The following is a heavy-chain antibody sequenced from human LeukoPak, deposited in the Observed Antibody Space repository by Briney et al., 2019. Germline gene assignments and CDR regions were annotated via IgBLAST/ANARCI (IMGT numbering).Heavy chain of an antibody. Sequence: GGSLRLSCAVSGFTFSSYGMSWVRQAPGKGLEWVSGISNSGGSTYYADSVKGRFTISRDNSKNTLYLQMSSLRAEDTAVYYCAKVGLRLGGDYWGQGTLVTVSS. CDR3: AKVGLRLGGDY. CDR1: GFTFSSYG. V-gene: IGHV3-23*01. D-gene: IGHD4-17*01. CDR2: ISNSGGST. J-gene: IGHJ4*02.